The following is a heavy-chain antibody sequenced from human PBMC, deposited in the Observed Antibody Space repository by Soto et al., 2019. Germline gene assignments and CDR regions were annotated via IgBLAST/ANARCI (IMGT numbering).Heavy chain of an antibody. CDR3: ARVPGVVVSADDAFDI. J-gene: IGHJ3*02. CDR2: IYRSGSA. D-gene: IGHD2-21*02. CDR1: GGSVSSSNW. V-gene: IGHV4-4*02. Sequence: QVQLQESGPGLVKPSGTLSLTCAVSGGSVSSSNWWSWVRQSPGKGLEWMGEIYRSGSAHYNPSLKSRATISLDKSKNQFSLRLTSVTAADTAVYYCARVPGVVVSADDAFDIWGPGTRVIVSS.